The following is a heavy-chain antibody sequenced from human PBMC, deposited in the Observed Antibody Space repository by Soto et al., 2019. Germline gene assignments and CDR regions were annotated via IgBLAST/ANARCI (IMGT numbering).Heavy chain of an antibody. CDR1: GGSFSGYY. J-gene: IGHJ4*02. V-gene: IGHV4-34*01. CDR2: SNHSGST. D-gene: IGHD3-22*01. CDR3: SNSGYYGSRGYGRNGGQSGEYDKPFDY. Sequence: SETLSLTCAVYGGSFSGYYWSWIRQPPGKGREWIGESNHSGSTNYNPSLKSRVTISVDTSKNQFSLKLSSVTAADTAVYYCSNSGYYGSRGYGRNGGQSGEYDKPFDYWGQGTLVTVSS.